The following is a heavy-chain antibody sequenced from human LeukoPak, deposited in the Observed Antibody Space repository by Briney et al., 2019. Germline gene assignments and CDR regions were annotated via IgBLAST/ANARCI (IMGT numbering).Heavy chain of an antibody. D-gene: IGHD3-22*01. J-gene: IGHJ4*02. CDR3: ARQGSYYDSSGYFYYFDY. Sequence: SETLSLTCTVSDGSISSGGYYWSWIRQPPGKGLEWIGYIYHSGSTYYNPSLKSRVTISVDRSKNQFSLKLSSVTAADTAVYYCARQGSYYDSSGYFYYFDYWGQGTLVTVSS. V-gene: IGHV4-30-2*01. CDR2: IYHSGST. CDR1: DGSISSGGYY.